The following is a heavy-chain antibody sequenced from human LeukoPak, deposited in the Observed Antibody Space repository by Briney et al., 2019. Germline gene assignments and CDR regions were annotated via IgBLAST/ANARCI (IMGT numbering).Heavy chain of an antibody. V-gene: IGHV3-7*01. J-gene: IGHJ4*02. CDR2: IKEDGSAE. Sequence: GGSLRLSCATSGFTFSTSWMSWVRQAPEKGLEWVGCIKEDGSAEYYVDSVKGRFTISRDNARNSLYLQMHSLRVDDTGVYYCARDVGPNTNDYWGQGTLVTVSS. D-gene: IGHD1-26*01. CDR1: GFTFSTSW. CDR3: ARDVGPNTNDY.